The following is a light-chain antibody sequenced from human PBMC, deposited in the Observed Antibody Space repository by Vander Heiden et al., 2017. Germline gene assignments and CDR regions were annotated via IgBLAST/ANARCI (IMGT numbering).Light chain of an antibody. V-gene: IGLV2-14*03. CDR2: DVT. CDR3: SSYTSSNTYV. Sequence: QSALTQPASVSGSPGQSITISCTGTSSDVGGYNYVSWYQQHPGKAPKLMIYDVTNRPSRVSNRFSGSKSGNTASLTISGLQAEDEADYYCSSYTSSNTYVFGTGTKVTVL. CDR1: SSDVGGYNY. J-gene: IGLJ1*01.